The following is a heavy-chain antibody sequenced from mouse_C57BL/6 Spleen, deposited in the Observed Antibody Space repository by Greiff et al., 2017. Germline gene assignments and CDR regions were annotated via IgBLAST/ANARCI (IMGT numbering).Heavy chain of an antibody. V-gene: IGHV1-82*01. Sequence: VQLQQSGPELVKPGASVKISCKASGYAFSSSWMNWVKQRPGKGLEWIGRIYPGDGDTNYNGKFKGKATLTADKSSSTAYMQLSSLTSEDSAVYFCARGGWYVDVWGTGTTVTVSS. CDR3: ARGGWYVDV. CDR2: IYPGDGDT. CDR1: GYAFSSSW. J-gene: IGHJ1*03.